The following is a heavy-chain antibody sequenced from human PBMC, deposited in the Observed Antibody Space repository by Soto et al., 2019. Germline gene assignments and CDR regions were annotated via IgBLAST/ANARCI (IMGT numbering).Heavy chain of an antibody. CDR3: AKDQDNTDYYWIFDL. J-gene: IGHJ2*01. CDR2: ISAYNGNT. CDR1: GYTFTSYG. Sequence: ASVKVSCKASGYTFTSYGISWVRQAPGQGLEWMGWISAYNGNTNYAQKLQGRVTMTTDTSTSTAYMELRSLRPEDTAVYYCAKDQDNTDYYWIFDLWGRGTPVTVSS. V-gene: IGHV1-18*01. D-gene: IGHD4-17*01.